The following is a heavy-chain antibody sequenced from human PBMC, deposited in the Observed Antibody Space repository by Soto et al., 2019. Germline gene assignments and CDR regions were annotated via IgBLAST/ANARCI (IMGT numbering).Heavy chain of an antibody. CDR1: GFTFSSYG. Sequence: QVQLVESGGGVVQPGRSLRLSCAASGFTFSSYGMHWVRQAPGKGLEWVAVISYDGTNKYYADSVKGRFTISRDNSKNTLYRKINSLRAEDTAVYSWGGGYGLTYFAYWGRGTLVPVSS. CDR2: ISYDGTNK. D-gene: IGHD1-1*01. CDR3: GGGYGLTYFAY. V-gene: IGHV3-30*03. J-gene: IGHJ4*02.